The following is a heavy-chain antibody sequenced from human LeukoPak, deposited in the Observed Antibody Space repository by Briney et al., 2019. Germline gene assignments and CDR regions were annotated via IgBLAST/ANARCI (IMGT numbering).Heavy chain of an antibody. V-gene: IGHV4-34*01. CDR3: ARNLVGGNRYYYYSYNMDV. CDR1: GGSFSGYD. J-gene: IGHJ6*03. D-gene: IGHD1-26*01. CDR2: INHSGIT. Sequence: PAETLSLTCTVYGGSFSGYDWSWIRQPPGKGLEWIGEINHSGITHYKPSLTSRVTISVATSKNQFSLRLSSVTAADTAVYYSARNLVGGNRYYYYSYNMDVWGKGTTVTVSS.